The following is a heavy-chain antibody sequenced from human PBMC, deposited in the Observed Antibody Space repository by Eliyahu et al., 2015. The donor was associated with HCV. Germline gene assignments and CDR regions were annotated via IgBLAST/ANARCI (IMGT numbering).Heavy chain of an antibody. Sequence: EVQLVQSGAEVKKPGESLKISCKGSGYXFTSYWIGWVRQMPGKGLEWMGXIYPGDSDTRYSPSFQGQVXISADKSISTAYLQWSSLKASDTAMYYCARQDSSGWYGGWFDPWGQGTLVTVSS. CDR3: ARQDSSGWYGGWFDP. J-gene: IGHJ5*02. V-gene: IGHV5-51*01. CDR2: IYPGDSDT. CDR1: GYXFTSYW. D-gene: IGHD6-19*01.